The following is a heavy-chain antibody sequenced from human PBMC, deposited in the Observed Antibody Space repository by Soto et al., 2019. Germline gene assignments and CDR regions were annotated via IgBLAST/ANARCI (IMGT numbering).Heavy chain of an antibody. V-gene: IGHV3-21*01. D-gene: IGHD2-8*01. CDR1: GFTFSSYS. Sequence: EVQLVESGGGLVKPGGSLRLSCAASGFTFSSYSMNWVRQAPGKGLEWVSSISSSSSYIYYADSVKGRFTISRDNAKNSLYLQMNSLRAEDTAVYYCSGGGDCTNGVCGRYYWGQGTLVTVSS. J-gene: IGHJ4*02. CDR2: ISSSSSYI. CDR3: SGGGDCTNGVCGRYY.